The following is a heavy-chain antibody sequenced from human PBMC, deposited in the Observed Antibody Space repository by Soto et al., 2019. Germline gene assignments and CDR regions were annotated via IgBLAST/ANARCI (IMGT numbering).Heavy chain of an antibody. CDR3: ARGHSTDCSNGVCSFFYNHEMDV. Sequence: ASVQVSCKASGYSFTDYHIHWLRQAPGQGLEWLGRINPKSGGTSTAQKLQGWVTMTRDRSISTVYMELTRLRSDDTAVYFCARGHSTDCSNGVCSFFYNHEMDVWGQGSTVTVSS. D-gene: IGHD2-8*01. CDR2: INPKSGGT. V-gene: IGHV1-2*04. CDR1: GYSFTDYH. J-gene: IGHJ6*02.